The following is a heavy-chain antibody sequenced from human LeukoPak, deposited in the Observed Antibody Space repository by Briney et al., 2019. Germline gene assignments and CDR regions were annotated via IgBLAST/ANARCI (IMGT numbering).Heavy chain of an antibody. Sequence: SETLSLTCAVYGGSFSDYFWSWIRQPPGKGLEWIGEISHSGSTTYNPSLRSRVTISGDTSKKQFSLKLSSVTAADTAVYYCVTYYYGSSAPKRNYWGQGILVAVSS. V-gene: IGHV4-34*01. CDR2: ISHSGST. CDR1: GGSFSDYF. CDR3: VTYYYGSSAPKRNY. D-gene: IGHD3-22*01. J-gene: IGHJ4*02.